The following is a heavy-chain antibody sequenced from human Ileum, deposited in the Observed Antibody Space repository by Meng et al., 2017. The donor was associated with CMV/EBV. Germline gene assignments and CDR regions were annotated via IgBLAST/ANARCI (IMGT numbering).Heavy chain of an antibody. CDR1: GFTFSSYA. J-gene: IGHJ4*02. CDR2: ISGSGAST. V-gene: IGHV3-23*01. Sequence: GGSLRLSCAASGFTFSSYAIYWVRQAPGKGLQWVSFISGSGASTYYAESVKGRFSISRDNSKNTLYLQMSSLRAEDTAIYYCAKKGGQYFDYWGQGTLVTGSS. D-gene: IGHD2-15*01. CDR3: AKKGGQYFDY.